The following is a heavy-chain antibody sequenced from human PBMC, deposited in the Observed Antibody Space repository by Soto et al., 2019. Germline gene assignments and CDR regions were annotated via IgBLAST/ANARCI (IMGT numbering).Heavy chain of an antibody. D-gene: IGHD6-13*01. CDR3: AKDSIAAAGTGLDY. Sequence: GGSLRLSCAASGFTFSSYGMHWVRQAPGKGLEWVAVISYDGSNKYYADSVKGRSTISRDNSKNTLYLQMNSLRAEDTAVYYCAKDSIAAAGTGLDYWGQGTLVTVSS. J-gene: IGHJ4*02. V-gene: IGHV3-30*18. CDR1: GFTFSSYG. CDR2: ISYDGSNK.